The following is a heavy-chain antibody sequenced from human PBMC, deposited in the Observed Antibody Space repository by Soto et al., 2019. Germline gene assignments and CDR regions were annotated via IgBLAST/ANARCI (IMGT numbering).Heavy chain of an antibody. Sequence: QVQLVQSGAEMKKPGASVKVSCKASGYTFTSYAIHWVRQAPGQTLEWMGWINAANGNTKYSEKFQDRITITRDISASTAYMEVSRLIYEDTAVYYCAKDSDYYYYAMDVWGQGTTVTVSS. CDR1: GYTFTSYA. J-gene: IGHJ6*02. CDR2: INAANGNT. V-gene: IGHV1-3*01. CDR3: AKDSDYYYYAMDV.